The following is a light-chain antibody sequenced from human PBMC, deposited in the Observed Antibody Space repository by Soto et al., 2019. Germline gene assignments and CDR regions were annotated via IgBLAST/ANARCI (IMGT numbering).Light chain of an antibody. Sequence: EIVLTQSPATLSLSPGERATLSCRASQSLSKSLVCYQQKPGQAPRLLIDGASNRATGIPARFSGSGSGTDFTLTISSLEPEDFAVYFCQHYGSSSWTFGRGTKVEI. CDR3: QHYGSSSWT. J-gene: IGKJ1*01. CDR1: QSLSKS. CDR2: GAS. V-gene: IGKV3-11*01.